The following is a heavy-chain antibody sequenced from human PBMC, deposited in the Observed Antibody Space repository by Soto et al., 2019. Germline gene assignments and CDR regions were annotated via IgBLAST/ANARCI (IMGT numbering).Heavy chain of an antibody. Sequence: QVQLVQSGAEVKKSGASVKISCKASGYSFTGYYIHWVRQAPGQGFEWMGEISPNSGGTKYAQKFQGRVTMTRDTSITTLYMDLSNRSPDAPAVYYCGKGRSGDVGVFYWAQGPLVPFYS. V-gene: IGHV1-2*02. CDR1: GYSFTGYY. CDR3: GKGRSGDVGVFY. J-gene: IGHJ4*02. CDR2: ISPNSGGT. D-gene: IGHD1-26*01.